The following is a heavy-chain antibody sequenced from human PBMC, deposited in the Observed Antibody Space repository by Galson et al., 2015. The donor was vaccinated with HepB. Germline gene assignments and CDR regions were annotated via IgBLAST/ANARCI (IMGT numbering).Heavy chain of an antibody. CDR1: GYTFTSYA. Sequence: SVKVSCKASGYTFTSYAMHWVRQAPGQRLEWMGWINAGNGNTKYSQKFQGRVTITRDTSASTAYMELSSLRSEDTAVYYCARGALGYCSGGSCYSQDYWGQGTLVTVSS. CDR2: INAGNGNT. CDR3: ARGALGYCSGGSCYSQDY. V-gene: IGHV1-3*01. J-gene: IGHJ4*02. D-gene: IGHD2-15*01.